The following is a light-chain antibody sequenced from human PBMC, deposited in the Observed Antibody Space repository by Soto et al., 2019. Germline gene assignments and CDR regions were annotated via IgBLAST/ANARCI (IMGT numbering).Light chain of an antibody. V-gene: IGKV3-15*01. CDR1: QSSSSN. CDR3: QQYKNWLTWT. Sequence: IVMAQSPASQTVPPGESASRSCRASQSSSSNLAWYQQKPGQAPRLLIYGAATRATGSPAGFSGSGSGTKFTLTIISLQSEDFAVYYCQQYKNWLTWTFGQGTKVDIK. J-gene: IGKJ1*01. CDR2: GAA.